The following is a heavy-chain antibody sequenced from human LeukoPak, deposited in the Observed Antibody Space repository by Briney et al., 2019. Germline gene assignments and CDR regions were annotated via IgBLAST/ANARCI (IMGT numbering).Heavy chain of an antibody. CDR3: ARSGYSSGWDY. V-gene: IGHV3-21*01. Sequence: GGSLRLSCAASGFXFSSYTINWVRQAPGKGLEWVSFISSSSSYIYYADSVKGRFTISRDNAKNSLHLQMNSLRAEDTAVYYCARSGYSSGWDYWGQGTLVTVSS. J-gene: IGHJ4*02. CDR1: GFXFSSYT. D-gene: IGHD6-19*01. CDR2: ISSSSSYI.